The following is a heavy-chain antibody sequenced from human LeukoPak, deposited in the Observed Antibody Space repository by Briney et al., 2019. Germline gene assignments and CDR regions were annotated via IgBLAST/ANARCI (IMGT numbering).Heavy chain of an antibody. D-gene: IGHD3-16*01. CDR3: ARDNFLRQPQGAHY. J-gene: IGHJ4*02. Sequence: GASVKVSCKASGYTFTSYGISWVRQAPGQRLEWMGWTNAGNGDTKYSQKFQGRVIITRDTSASTAYMELSSLRSEDSGVYYCARDNFLRQPQGAHYWGQGTLVTVST. CDR1: GYTFTSYG. CDR2: TNAGNGDT. V-gene: IGHV1-3*01.